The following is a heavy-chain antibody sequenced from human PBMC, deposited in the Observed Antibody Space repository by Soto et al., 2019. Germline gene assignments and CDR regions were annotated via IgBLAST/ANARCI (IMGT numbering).Heavy chain of an antibody. J-gene: IGHJ4*02. D-gene: IGHD3-9*01. CDR2: IYPGDSDA. Sequence: GEPLKISCKGSGYRFTNDWIGWVRQVPGKGLEWMGVIYPGDSDARYSPSFQGQVTISVDTSINTAFLRWNSLTASDTAMYYCARQADYNIVTGYFYYFDSWGQGSLVTVSS. CDR3: ARQADYNIVTGYFYYFDS. V-gene: IGHV5-51*01. CDR1: GYRFTNDW.